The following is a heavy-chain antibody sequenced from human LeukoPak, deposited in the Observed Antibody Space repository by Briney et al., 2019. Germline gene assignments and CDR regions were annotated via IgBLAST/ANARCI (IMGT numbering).Heavy chain of an antibody. Sequence: GGSLRLSCAASGFTFSSYAMSWVRQAPGKGLEWVSAISGSGGSTYYADSVKGRLTISRDNSKNTLYLQMNSLRAEDTAVYYCAKDLSLGLVADFDYWGQGTLVTVSS. CDR2: ISGSGGST. V-gene: IGHV3-23*01. CDR1: GFTFSSYA. D-gene: IGHD2-21*01. CDR3: AKDLSLGLVADFDY. J-gene: IGHJ4*02.